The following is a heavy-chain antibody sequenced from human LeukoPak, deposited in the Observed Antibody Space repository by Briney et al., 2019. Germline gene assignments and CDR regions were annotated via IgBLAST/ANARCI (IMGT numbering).Heavy chain of an antibody. V-gene: IGHV3-11*04. CDR1: GFTFSDYY. CDR3: ARGRLGYYDILTGYYVDY. J-gene: IGHJ4*02. Sequence: PGGSLRLSCAASGFTFSDYYLSWIRQAPGKGLEWVSYISSSGSTIYYADPVKGRFTISRDNAKNSLYLQMNSLRAEDTAVYYCARGRLGYYDILTGYYVDYWGQGTLVTVSS. D-gene: IGHD3-9*01. CDR2: ISSSGSTI.